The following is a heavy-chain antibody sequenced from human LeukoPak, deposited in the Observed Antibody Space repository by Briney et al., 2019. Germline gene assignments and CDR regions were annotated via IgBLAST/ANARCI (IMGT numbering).Heavy chain of an antibody. Sequence: GGSLRLSCAASEFTFSSYNMNWVRQAPGKGLEWVSSISSSGSYIYYADSVKGRFTISRDNAKNSLYLQMNSLRAEDTAVYYCAREIFWSGYYSNLHFDYWGQGTLLTVSS. CDR2: ISSSGSYI. CDR3: AREIFWSGYYSNLHFDY. J-gene: IGHJ4*02. V-gene: IGHV3-21*01. D-gene: IGHD3-3*01. CDR1: EFTFSSYN.